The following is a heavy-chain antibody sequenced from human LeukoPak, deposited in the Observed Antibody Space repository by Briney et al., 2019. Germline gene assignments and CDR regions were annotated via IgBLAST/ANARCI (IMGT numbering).Heavy chain of an antibody. CDR1: GYTFTGYY. Sequence: ASVKVSCKASGYTFTGYYMHWVRQAPGQGLEWMGWINPDSGGTNYAQKFQGRVTMTRDTSISTVYMELSRLKSDDTAVYYCARAGGYLGYMDVWGKGTTVTISS. CDR2: INPDSGGT. D-gene: IGHD5-18*01. CDR3: ARAGGYLGYMDV. V-gene: IGHV1-2*02. J-gene: IGHJ6*03.